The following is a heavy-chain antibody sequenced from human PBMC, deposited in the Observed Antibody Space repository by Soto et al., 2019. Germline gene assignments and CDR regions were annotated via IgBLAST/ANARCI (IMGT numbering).Heavy chain of an antibody. Sequence: EVQLVESGGGLVQPGGSLRLSCAASGFTVSSNYMSWVRQAPGKGLEWVSVIYSGGSTYYADSVKGRFTISRHNSKNTLYLQMNSLRAEDTAVYYCASGRGIAVAGVFDYWGQGTLVTVSS. V-gene: IGHV3-53*04. D-gene: IGHD6-19*01. CDR2: IYSGGST. J-gene: IGHJ4*02. CDR1: GFTVSSNY. CDR3: ASGRGIAVAGVFDY.